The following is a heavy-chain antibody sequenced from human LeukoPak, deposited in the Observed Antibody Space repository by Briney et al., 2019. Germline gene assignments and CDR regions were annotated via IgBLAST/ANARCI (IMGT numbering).Heavy chain of an antibody. J-gene: IGHJ4*02. CDR1: GGSFGGYY. CDR2: INHSGST. D-gene: IGHD3-22*01. V-gene: IGHV4-34*01. CDR3: ARGGYFDSSGYPNPLDY. Sequence: SETLSLTCAVYGGSFGGYYWTWIRQTPGKGPEWIGEINHSGSTNYNPSLKRRVFMSVDTAKNQFSLKLNSVSAADTAVYYCARGGYFDSSGYPNPLDYWGQGTLVTVSS.